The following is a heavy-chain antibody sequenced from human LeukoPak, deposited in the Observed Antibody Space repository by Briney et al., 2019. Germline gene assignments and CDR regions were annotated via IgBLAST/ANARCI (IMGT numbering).Heavy chain of an antibody. Sequence: ASVKVSCKASGCTFSSYAISWVRQAPGQGLEWMRRIIPILGIANYAQKFQGRVTITADKSTSTAYMELSSLRSEDTAVYYCARNYGSGSYYLYSPWGQGTLVTVSS. D-gene: IGHD3-10*01. V-gene: IGHV1-69*04. CDR2: IIPILGIA. J-gene: IGHJ5*02. CDR3: ARNYGSGSYYLYSP. CDR1: GCTFSSYA.